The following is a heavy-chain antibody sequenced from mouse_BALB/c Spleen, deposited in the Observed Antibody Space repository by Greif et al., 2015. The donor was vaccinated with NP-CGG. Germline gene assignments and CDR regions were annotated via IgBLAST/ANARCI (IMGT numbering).Heavy chain of an antibody. V-gene: IGHV1-14*01. CDR2: INPYNDGT. CDR3: ARGAPYYGNYESAMDY. CDR1: GYTFTSYV. Sequence: VQLQQPGPELVKPGASVKMSCKASGYTFTSYVMHWVKQKPGQGLEWIGYINPYNDGTKYNEKFKGKATLTSDKSSSTAYMELSSLTSEDSAVYYCARGAPYYGNYESAMDYWGQGTSVTVSS. J-gene: IGHJ4*01. D-gene: IGHD2-10*01.